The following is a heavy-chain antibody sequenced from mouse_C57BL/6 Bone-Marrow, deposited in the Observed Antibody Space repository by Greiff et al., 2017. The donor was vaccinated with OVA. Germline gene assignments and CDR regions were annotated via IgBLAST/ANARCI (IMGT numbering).Heavy chain of an antibody. CDR2: IYPGSGNT. CDR1: GYTFTDYY. J-gene: IGHJ2*01. D-gene: IGHD1-1*01. Sequence: QVQLQQSGAELVRPGASVKLSCKASGYTFTDYYINWVKQRPGQGLEWIARIYPGSGNTYYNEKFKGKATLTAEKSSSTAYMQLSSLTSEDSAVYFCARRGLTTVVAGGGYYFDYWGQGTTLTVSS. V-gene: IGHV1-76*01. CDR3: ARRGLTTVVAGGGYYFDY.